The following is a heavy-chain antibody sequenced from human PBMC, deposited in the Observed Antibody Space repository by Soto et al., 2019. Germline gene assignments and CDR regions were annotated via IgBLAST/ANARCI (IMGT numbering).Heavy chain of an antibody. Sequence: SETLSLTCAVYGGSFSGYYWSWIRQPPGKGLEWIGEINHSGSTNYNPSLKSRVTISVDTSKNQFSLKLSSVTAADTAVYYCARAGKVRGVITYYYYYMDVWGKGTTVTVSS. CDR3: ARAGKVRGVITYYYYYMDV. CDR1: GGSFSGYY. J-gene: IGHJ6*03. D-gene: IGHD3-10*01. CDR2: INHSGST. V-gene: IGHV4-34*01.